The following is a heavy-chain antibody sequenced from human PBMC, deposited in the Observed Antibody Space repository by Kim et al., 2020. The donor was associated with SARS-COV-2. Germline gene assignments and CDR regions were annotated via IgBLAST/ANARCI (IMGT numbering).Heavy chain of an antibody. V-gene: IGHV3-23*01. CDR2: ISGSGGST. J-gene: IGHJ4*02. CDR3: AKGDGYSSSWFDY. CDR1: GFTFSSYV. Sequence: GGSLRLSCAASGFTFSSYVMSWVRQAPGKGLEWVSTISGSGGSTYYADSVKGRFTISRDNSKNTLYLQMNSLRAEDTAVYYCAKGDGYSSSWFDYWGQGTLVTVSS. D-gene: IGHD6-13*01.